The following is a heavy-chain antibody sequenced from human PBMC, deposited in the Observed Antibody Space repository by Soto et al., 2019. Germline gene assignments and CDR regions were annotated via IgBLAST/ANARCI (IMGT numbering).Heavy chain of an antibody. Sequence: QVPLVQSGAEVKKPGASVKVSCKASGYTFTSYDINWVRQATGQGLEWMGWMNPNSGNTVYAQKFQGRVTMTRNTSISTAYRELSSLRSEDTAVYYCASSHIAVAAYFDYWGQGTLVTVSS. V-gene: IGHV1-8*01. D-gene: IGHD6-19*01. J-gene: IGHJ4*02. CDR1: GYTFTSYD. CDR3: ASSHIAVAAYFDY. CDR2: MNPNSGNT.